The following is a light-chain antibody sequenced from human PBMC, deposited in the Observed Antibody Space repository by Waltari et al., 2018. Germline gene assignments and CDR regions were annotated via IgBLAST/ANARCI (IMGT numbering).Light chain of an antibody. CDR1: QSLLHSDGKTY. V-gene: IGKV2D-29*01. Sequence: EIVMTQSTLSLSVTPGQPASISCKSTQSLLHSDGKTYLNWYLQKPGQPAQLLIHEVSKRFSGVSDRFSGGGSGTDFTLKISRVEAEDVGIYYCMQTILLPLTFGGGTKVEIK. CDR3: MQTILLPLT. CDR2: EVS. J-gene: IGKJ4*01.